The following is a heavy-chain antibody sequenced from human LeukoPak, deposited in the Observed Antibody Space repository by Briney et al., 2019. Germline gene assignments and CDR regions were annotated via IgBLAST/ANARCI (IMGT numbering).Heavy chain of an antibody. D-gene: IGHD2-2*02. CDR2: ISGSGGST. Sequence: GGSLRLSCAASGFTFSSYAMSWVRQGPGKGLEWVSAISGSGGSTYYADSVKGRFTISRDNSKNTLYLQMNSLRAEDTAVYYCAKEGYCSSTSCYSYYYYGMDVWGQGTTVTVSS. J-gene: IGHJ6*02. V-gene: IGHV3-23*01. CDR3: AKEGYCSSTSCYSYYYYGMDV. CDR1: GFTFSSYA.